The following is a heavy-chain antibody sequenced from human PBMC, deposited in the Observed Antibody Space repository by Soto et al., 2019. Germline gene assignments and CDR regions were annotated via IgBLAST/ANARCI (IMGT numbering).Heavy chain of an antibody. Sequence: ASVKVSCKASGYTFTSYGISWVRQAPGQGLEWMGWISAYNGNTNYAQKLQGRVTMTTDTSTSTAYMELRSLRSDDTAVYYCARENFGATTYYYFWSGYRRGMDVWGQGTTVTVSS. CDR1: GYTFTSYG. CDR3: ARENFGATTYYYFWSGYRRGMDV. V-gene: IGHV1-18*01. D-gene: IGHD3-3*01. CDR2: ISAYNGNT. J-gene: IGHJ6*02.